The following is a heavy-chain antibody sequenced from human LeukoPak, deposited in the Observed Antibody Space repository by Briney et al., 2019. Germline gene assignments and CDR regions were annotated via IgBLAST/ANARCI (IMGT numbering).Heavy chain of an antibody. CDR2: IIPSGGGT. J-gene: IGHJ4*02. CDR3: ARDRCSSSSCYADVDGFDY. Sequence: GSVKVSCKASGYSFTSYYMHWVRQAPGQGLEWMGLIIPSGGGTSDAQKFQGRVTMTRDTSTRTVYMELSSLRSEDTAVYYCARDRCSSSSCYADVDGFDYWGQGTLVTVSS. D-gene: IGHD2-2*01. CDR1: GYSFTSYY. V-gene: IGHV1-46*01.